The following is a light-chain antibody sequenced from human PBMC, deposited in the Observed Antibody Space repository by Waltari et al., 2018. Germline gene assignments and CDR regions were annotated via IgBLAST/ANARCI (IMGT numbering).Light chain of an antibody. CDR1: QSVLYSSNNKNY. V-gene: IGKV4-1*01. Sequence: DTVMTQSPDSLAVSLGERATINCKSSQSVLYSSNNKNYLAWYQQKPGQPPKMLIYWAPTRESGVPDRFSGSGSGTDFTLTISSLQAEDVAVYYCQQYYSSPFTFGPGTKVDIK. CDR3: QQYYSSPFT. J-gene: IGKJ3*01. CDR2: WAP.